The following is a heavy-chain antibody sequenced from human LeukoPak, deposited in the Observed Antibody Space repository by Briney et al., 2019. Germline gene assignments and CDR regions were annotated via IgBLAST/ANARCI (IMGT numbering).Heavy chain of an antibody. J-gene: IGHJ2*01. Sequence: GGALRLSCAASGFIFSNYAMSCVRRAPGKGLEWFSTVSDKADATAYVDSVKGRFTISRDNANNTLPLLMNILRAEDTAVYYCARVGPLATRSAGHYYFDLWGRGTLVTVSS. CDR2: VSDKADAT. D-gene: IGHD3-10*01. V-gene: IGHV3-23*01. CDR1: GFIFSNYA. CDR3: ARVGPLATRSAGHYYFDL.